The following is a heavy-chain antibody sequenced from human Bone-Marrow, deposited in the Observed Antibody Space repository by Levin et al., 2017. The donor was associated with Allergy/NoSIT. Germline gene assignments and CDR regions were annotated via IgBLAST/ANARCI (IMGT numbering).Heavy chain of an antibody. CDR3: ARDRVSSNWFDRRYYSYYGMDV. D-gene: IGHD6-13*01. Sequence: MAGGSLRLSCAASGFTFSDYYMSWIRQAPGKGLQWVSYISSSGSNIYSADSVKGRFTISRDNTKNSLYLHMNSLRAEDTAVYYCARDRVSSNWFDRRYYSYYGMDVWGQGATVTVSS. CDR1: GFTFSDYY. J-gene: IGHJ6*02. V-gene: IGHV3-11*01. CDR2: ISSSGSNI.